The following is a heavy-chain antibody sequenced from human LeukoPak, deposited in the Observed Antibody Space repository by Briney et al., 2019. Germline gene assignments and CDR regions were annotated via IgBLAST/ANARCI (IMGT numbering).Heavy chain of an antibody. CDR3: ARALYYYDSSGYSDAFDI. CDR2: IYYSGST. CDR1: GGSISSYY. V-gene: IGHV4-59*12. J-gene: IGHJ3*02. Sequence: SETLSLTCTVSGGSISSYYWSWIRQPPGKGLEWIGYIYYSGSTNYNPSLKSRVTISVDTSKNQFSLKLSSVTAADTAVYYCARALYYYDSSGYSDAFDIWGQGTMVTVSS. D-gene: IGHD3-22*01.